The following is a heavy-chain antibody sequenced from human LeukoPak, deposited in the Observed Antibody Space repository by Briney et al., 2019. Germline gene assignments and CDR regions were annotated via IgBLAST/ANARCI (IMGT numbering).Heavy chain of an antibody. CDR2: ISAYNGNT. D-gene: IGHD3-3*01. J-gene: IGHJ4*02. V-gene: IGHV1-18*01. CDR1: GYTFTSYG. CDR3: ARDVKIFGVVIISDPFGY. Sequence: ASVMVSCKASGYTFTSYGISWVRQAPGQGLEWMGWISAYNGNTNYAQKLQGRVTMTTDTSTSTAYMELRSLRSDDTAVYYCARDVKIFGVVIISDPFGYWGQGTLVTVSS.